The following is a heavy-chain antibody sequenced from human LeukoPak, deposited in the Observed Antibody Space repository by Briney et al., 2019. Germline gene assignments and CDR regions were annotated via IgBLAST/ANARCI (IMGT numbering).Heavy chain of an antibody. CDR2: IYTSGST. V-gene: IGHV4-4*07. CDR1: GGSISSYY. Sequence: KPSETLSLTCTVSGGSISSYYWSWIRQPAGKGLEWIGRIYTSGSTNYNPSLKSRVTMSVDTSKNQFSLKLSSVTAADTAVYYCARGYYTYYYYYHYMDVWGKGTTVTVSS. CDR3: ARGYYTYYYYYHYMDV. J-gene: IGHJ6*03. D-gene: IGHD3-22*01.